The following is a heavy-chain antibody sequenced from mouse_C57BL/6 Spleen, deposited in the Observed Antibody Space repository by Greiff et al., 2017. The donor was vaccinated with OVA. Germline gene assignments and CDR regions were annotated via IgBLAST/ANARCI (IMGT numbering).Heavy chain of an antibody. D-gene: IGHD2-3*01. Sequence: EVQGVESGGGLVKPGGSLKLSCAASGFTFSSYTMSWVRQTPEKRLEWVATISGGGGNTYYPDSVKGRFTISRDNAKNTLYLQMSSLRSEDTALYICARHEGYYGNRYIEVWGTETPVTVSS. CDR3: ARHEGYYGNRYIEV. CDR2: ISGGGGNT. CDR1: GFTFSSYT. V-gene: IGHV5-9*01. J-gene: IGHJ1*03.